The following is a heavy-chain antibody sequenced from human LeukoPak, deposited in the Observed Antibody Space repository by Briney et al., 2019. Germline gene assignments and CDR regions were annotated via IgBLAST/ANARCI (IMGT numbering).Heavy chain of an antibody. D-gene: IGHD4-4*01. Sequence: PSETLSLTCTVSGGSISSYYWSWIRQPPGKGLEWIGYIYYSGSTNYNPSLKSRVTISVDTSKNQFSLKLSSVTAADTAVCYCARGLQSLYYYYYGMDVWGQGTTVTVSS. CDR1: GGSISSYY. CDR3: ARGLQSLYYYYYGMDV. V-gene: IGHV4-59*12. J-gene: IGHJ6*02. CDR2: IYYSGST.